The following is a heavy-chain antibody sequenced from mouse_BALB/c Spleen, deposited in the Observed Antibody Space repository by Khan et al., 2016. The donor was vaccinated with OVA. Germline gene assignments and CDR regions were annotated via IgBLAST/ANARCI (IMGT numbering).Heavy chain of an antibody. J-gene: IGHJ4*01. V-gene: IGHV2-6-1*01. D-gene: IGHD2-10*01. CDR1: GFSLTNYG. CDR3: ARQPYYHYNIMDY. CDR2: IWSDGST. Sequence: VQLQESGPGLVAPSQSLSITCTISGFSLTNYGVHWVRQSPGKGLEWLVVIWSDGSTTYNSALKSRLTISKDNSKSQVFLKMNSLQTDDTAVYFCARQPYYHYNIMDYWGQGTSVTVSS.